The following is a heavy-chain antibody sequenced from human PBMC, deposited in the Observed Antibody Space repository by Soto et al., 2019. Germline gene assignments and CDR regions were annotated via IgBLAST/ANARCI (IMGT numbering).Heavy chain of an antibody. J-gene: IGHJ4*02. Sequence: VQLVESGGGLVKPGGSLRLSCAASGFTFSSYSMNWVRQAPGKGLEWVSSISSSSSYIYYADSVKGRFTISRDNAKNSLYLQMNSLRAEDTDVYYCARDDDSSGYQLHWGQGTLVTVSS. CDR1: GFTFSSYS. CDR3: ARDDDSSGYQLH. CDR2: ISSSSSYI. V-gene: IGHV3-21*01. D-gene: IGHD3-22*01.